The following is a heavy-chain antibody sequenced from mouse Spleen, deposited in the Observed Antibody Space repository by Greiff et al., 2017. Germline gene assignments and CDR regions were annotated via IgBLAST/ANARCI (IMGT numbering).Heavy chain of an antibody. V-gene: IGHV5-15*04. CDR1: GFTFSDYG. D-gene: IGHD4-1*01. Sequence: EVQLVESGGGLVKPGGSLKLSCAASGFTFSDYGMAWVRQAPGKGPEWVAFISNLAYSIYYADTVTGRFTISRENAKNTRYLEMSSLRSEDTAMYYCARRANWDEFAYWGQGTLVTVSA. CDR2: ISNLAYSI. CDR3: ARRANWDEFAY. J-gene: IGHJ3*01.